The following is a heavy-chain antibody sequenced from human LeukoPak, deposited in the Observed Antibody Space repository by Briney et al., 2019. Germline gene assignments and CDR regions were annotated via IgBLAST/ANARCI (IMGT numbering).Heavy chain of an antibody. V-gene: IGHV4-4*07. CDR2: IYTSGST. J-gene: IGHJ4*02. CDR1: GGSISSYY. D-gene: IGHD3-10*01. CDR3: ARERGWFPYYYFDY. Sequence: PSETLSLTCTVSGGSISSYYWSWIRQPAGKGLEWIGRIYTSGSTNYNPSLKSRVTMSVDTSKNQFSLKLSSVTAADTAVYYCARERGWFPYYYFDYWGQGTLVTVSS.